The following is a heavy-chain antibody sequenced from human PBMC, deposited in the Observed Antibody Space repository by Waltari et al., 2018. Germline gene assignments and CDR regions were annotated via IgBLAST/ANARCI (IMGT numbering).Heavy chain of an antibody. CDR3: VKGHYYDSDGYFDY. J-gene: IGHJ4*02. D-gene: IGHD3-22*01. Sequence: EVRLVESGGNLVQPGGSLRLSCAASGFRFDESAMHWVRQSPGKGREVVTGIKFDREKINYADSVRGRFTISRDNARNSLYLQMNSLRPEDTAFYYCVKGHYYDSDGYFDYWGQGTLVTVSS. CDR2: IKFDREKI. CDR1: GFRFDESA. V-gene: IGHV3-9*01.